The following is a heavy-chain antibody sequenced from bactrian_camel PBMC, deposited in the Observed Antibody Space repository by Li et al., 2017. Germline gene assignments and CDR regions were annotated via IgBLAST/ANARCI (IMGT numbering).Heavy chain of an antibody. V-gene: IGHV3S40*01. CDR1: GYTLPMN. CDR3: AADLLLMRPLDASEYKY. Sequence: VQLVESGGDSVQAGESLRLSCVASGYTLPMNMGWFRQAPGKEREGVALIYTNGGSTYYADSVKGRFAIWQDNAKKTVYLQINYLRPEDTAMYYCAADLLLMRPLDASEYKYWGQGTQVTVS. D-gene: IGHD1*01. J-gene: IGHJ4*01. CDR2: IYTNGGST.